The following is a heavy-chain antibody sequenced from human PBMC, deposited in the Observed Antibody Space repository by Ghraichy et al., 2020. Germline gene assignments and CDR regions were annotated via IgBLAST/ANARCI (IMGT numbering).Heavy chain of an antibody. CDR1: GGTFSSYA. CDR2: IIPIFGTA. J-gene: IGHJ3*02. V-gene: IGHV1-69*13. Sequence: SVKVSCKASGGTFSSYAISWVRQAPGQGLEWMGGIIPIFGTANYAQKFQGRVTITADESTSTAYMELSSLRSEDTAVYYCATLEMATKYGIGNDAFDIWGQGTMVTVSS. CDR3: ATLEMATKYGIGNDAFDI. D-gene: IGHD5-24*01.